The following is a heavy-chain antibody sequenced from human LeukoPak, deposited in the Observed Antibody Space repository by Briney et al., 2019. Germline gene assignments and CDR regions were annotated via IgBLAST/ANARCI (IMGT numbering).Heavy chain of an antibody. V-gene: IGHV3-23*01. Sequence: GGSLRLSCAASGFTFSDYYMSWIRQAPGKGLEWVSSISISGDNTHYADSVKGRFTISRDNSKNTLYLQMNSLRAEDTAVYYCAREVRPNDYWGQGTLVTVSS. CDR1: GFTFSDYY. J-gene: IGHJ4*02. CDR3: AREVRPNDY. CDR2: ISISGDNT. D-gene: IGHD6-25*01.